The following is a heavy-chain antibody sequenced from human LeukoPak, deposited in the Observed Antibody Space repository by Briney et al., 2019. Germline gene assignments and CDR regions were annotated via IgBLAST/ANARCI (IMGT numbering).Heavy chain of an antibody. J-gene: IGHJ4*02. V-gene: IGHV4-30-4*07. D-gene: IGHD4-17*01. Sequence: SETLSLTCAVSGGSISSGGYSWSWIRQPPGKRLEWIGYIYYSGSTYYNPSLKSRVTISVDTSKNQFSLNLSSVTAADTAVYYCARASYGDVDMIDYWGQGTLVTVSS. CDR1: GGSISSGGYS. CDR3: ARASYGDVDMIDY. CDR2: IYYSGST.